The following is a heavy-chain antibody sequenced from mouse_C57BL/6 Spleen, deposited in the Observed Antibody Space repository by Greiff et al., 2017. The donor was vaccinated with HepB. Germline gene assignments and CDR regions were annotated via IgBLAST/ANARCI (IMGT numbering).Heavy chain of an antibody. J-gene: IGHJ1*03. V-gene: IGHV1-26*01. CDR1: GYTFTDYY. D-gene: IGHD1-1*02. CDR3: ASPVVAPRYFDV. Sequence: EVQLQQSGPELVKPGASVKISCKASGYTFTDYYMNWVKQSHGKSLEWIGDINHNNGGTSYNQKFTGKATLTVDKSSSTAYMELRSLTSEDSAVYYCASPVVAPRYFDVWGTGTTVTVSS. CDR2: INHNNGGT.